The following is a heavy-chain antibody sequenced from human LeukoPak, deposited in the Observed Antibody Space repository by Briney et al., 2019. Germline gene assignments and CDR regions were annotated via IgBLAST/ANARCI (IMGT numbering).Heavy chain of an antibody. V-gene: IGHV3-23*01. J-gene: IGHJ4*02. CDR3: ARDRDKQWLGFDY. CDR2: ISGGGGTT. CDR1: GFTFDDYA. Sequence: GGSLRLSCAASGFTFDDYAMSWVRQTPGKGLEWVSAISGGGGTTYYTDSVKGRFTISRDNSKNTLYLQMNSLRAEDTAVYYCARDRDKQWLGFDYWGQGTLVTVSS. D-gene: IGHD6-19*01.